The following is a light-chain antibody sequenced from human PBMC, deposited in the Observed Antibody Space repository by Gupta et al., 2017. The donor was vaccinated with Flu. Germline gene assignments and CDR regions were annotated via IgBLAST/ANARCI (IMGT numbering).Light chain of an antibody. V-gene: IGKV2-30*01. CDR2: LGS. CDR1: QGRGDSDGNTY. CDR3: RQWPHWPWA. J-gene: IGKJ1*01. Sequence: VTLGKPASTSVSSSQGRGDSDGNTYQDKIHQMAGQSARRLTYLGSNREFGLPHRFSSSGSGTDITVEISSVETDDVGINCCRQWPHWPWAFGQGTKMETK.